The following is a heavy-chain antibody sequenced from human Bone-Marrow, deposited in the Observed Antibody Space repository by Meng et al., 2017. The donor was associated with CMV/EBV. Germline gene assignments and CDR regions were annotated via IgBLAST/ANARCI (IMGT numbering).Heavy chain of an antibody. V-gene: IGHV3-23*01. CDR3: AKPLPAAPYYFDS. D-gene: IGHD2-2*01. Sequence: GESLKTSCEVSGVTFRNYAMSWVRQAPGKGLEWLSSISGDGVNKYEAASVKGRFTVSRDNSKNTLYLQMNSLRAEDTALYYCAKPLPAAPYYFDSWVQGTRVTVSS. CDR2: ISGDGVNK. CDR1: GVTFRNYA. J-gene: IGHJ4*02.